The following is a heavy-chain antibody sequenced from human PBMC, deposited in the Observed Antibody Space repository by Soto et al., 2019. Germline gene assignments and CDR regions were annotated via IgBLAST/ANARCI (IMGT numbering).Heavy chain of an antibody. CDR3: GKPSQSGAYAGAVDS. CDR1: GFIFNNFA. CDR2: ISGRGGNT. V-gene: IGHV3-23*01. Sequence: GGSLRLSCAASGFIFNNFAINWVRQVPGKGLEWVSGISGRGGNTVYADSMKGRFTISRGNSKNTVGLQMTNLRVEDTANFYWGKPSQSGAYAGAVDSWRQGTLVTVSS. J-gene: IGHJ4*02. D-gene: IGHD5-12*01.